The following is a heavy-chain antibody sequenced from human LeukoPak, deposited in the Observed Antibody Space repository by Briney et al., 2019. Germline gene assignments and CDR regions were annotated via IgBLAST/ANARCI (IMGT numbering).Heavy chain of an antibody. D-gene: IGHD6-19*01. CDR2: IHPSGGST. CDR3: ARDVGPSQSSGCYYFDS. Sequence: ASVKVSCKASGYTFTNYYMHWVRQAPGQGLEWMGIIHPSGGSTSFAQKFQGRVTMTRGTSTSTVYMELSSLRSEDTAVYYCARDVGPSQSSGCYYFDSWGQGTLVTVSS. V-gene: IGHV1-46*01. CDR1: GYTFTNYY. J-gene: IGHJ4*02.